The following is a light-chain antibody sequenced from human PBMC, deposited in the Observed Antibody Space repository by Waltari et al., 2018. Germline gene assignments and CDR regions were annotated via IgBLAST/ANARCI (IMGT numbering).Light chain of an antibody. V-gene: IGLV2-23*02. CDR3: CSYAGNYIWV. CDR1: ISSIGSYDI. Sequence: QSALTQPPPVSGSPGQSVTISCTGAISSIGSYDIVSWYQQHPANAPKLIICDVSKRPSGFSARFSGSKSGDTASLTISGLQFEDEADYYCCSYAGNYIWVFGGGTRLTVL. J-gene: IGLJ3*02. CDR2: DVS.